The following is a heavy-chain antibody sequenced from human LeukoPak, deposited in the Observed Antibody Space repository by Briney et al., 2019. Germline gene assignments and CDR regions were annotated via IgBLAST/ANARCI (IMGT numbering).Heavy chain of an antibody. Sequence: PSETLSLTCTVSGGSISSYYWSWIRQPPGKGLEWIGYIYYSGSTNYNPSLKSRVTISVDTSKNQFSLKLSSVTAADTAVYYCARAVMATIAFDYWGQGTLVTVSS. J-gene: IGHJ4*02. CDR3: ARAVMATIAFDY. V-gene: IGHV4-59*01. CDR2: IYYSGST. D-gene: IGHD5-24*01. CDR1: GGSISSYY.